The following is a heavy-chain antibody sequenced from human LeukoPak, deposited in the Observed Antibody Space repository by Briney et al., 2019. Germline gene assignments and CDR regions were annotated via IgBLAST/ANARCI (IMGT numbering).Heavy chain of an antibody. CDR1: GFTFSSYW. CDR3: AGYDYADWFDP. J-gene: IGHJ5*02. V-gene: IGHV3-7*03. D-gene: IGHD4-17*01. CDR2: IKQDGSEK. Sequence: GGSLRLSCAASGFTFSSYWMSWVRQAPGKGLEGVANIKQDGSEKYYVDSVKGRFTISRDNAKNSLYLQMNSLRAEDTAVYYCAGYDYADWFDPWGQGTLVTVSS.